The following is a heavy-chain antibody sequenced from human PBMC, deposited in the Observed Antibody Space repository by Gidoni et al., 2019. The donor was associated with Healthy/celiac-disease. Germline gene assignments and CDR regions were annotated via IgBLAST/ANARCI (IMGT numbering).Heavy chain of an antibody. J-gene: IGHJ5*02. D-gene: IGHD2-2*01. V-gene: IGHV3-23*01. CDR1: GFTFSSYA. Sequence: EVQLLESGGGLVQPGGSLRLSCAASGFTFSSYAMSWVRQAPGKGLEWVSAISGSGGSTYYADSVKGRFTISRDNSKNTLYLQMNSLRAEDTAVYYCAKDLGIVVVPAARNWFDPWGQGTLVTVSS. CDR3: AKDLGIVVVPAARNWFDP. CDR2: ISGSGGST.